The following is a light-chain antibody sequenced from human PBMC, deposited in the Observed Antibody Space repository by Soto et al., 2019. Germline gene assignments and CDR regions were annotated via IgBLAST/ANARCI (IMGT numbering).Light chain of an antibody. Sequence: EIVLTQSPATLSLSPGEIATLSCRASQSVSSYLAWYQQRPGQAPRLLIYDASNRASGIPARFSGSGSGTDFTLTNSRLEPEDFAVYYCQQRSNWPRTVGQRTKVEIK. CDR1: QSVSSY. V-gene: IGKV3-11*01. CDR2: DAS. CDR3: QQRSNWPRT. J-gene: IGKJ1*01.